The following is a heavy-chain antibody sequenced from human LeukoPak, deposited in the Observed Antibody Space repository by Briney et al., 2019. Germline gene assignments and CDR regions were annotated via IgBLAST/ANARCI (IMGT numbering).Heavy chain of an antibody. CDR1: GFTFNSYW. CDR2: IDPDESEK. V-gene: IGHV3-7*01. D-gene: IGHD3-10*01. CDR3: ARIYYFGDNNWRYFDN. J-gene: IGHJ4*02. Sequence: GGSLRLSCAASGFTFNSYWMSWVRQAPGKGLEWVANIDPDESEKQYGDPVKGRFTTSRDNAKNSLYLQMNSLRAEDTAIYYCARIYYFGDNNWRYFDNWGQGTLVTVSS.